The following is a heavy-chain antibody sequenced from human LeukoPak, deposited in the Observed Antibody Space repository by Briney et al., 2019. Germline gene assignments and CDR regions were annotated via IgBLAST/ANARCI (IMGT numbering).Heavy chain of an antibody. J-gene: IGHJ4*02. CDR2: IYSGGST. V-gene: IGHV3-66*02. Sequence: GGSLRLSCAASGFTVSSNYMSWVRQAPGKGLEWVSVIYSGGSTYYADSVKGRFTISRDNSKNTLYLQVNSLRAEDTAVYYCARSFGLSLFDYWGQGTLVTVSS. CDR3: ARSFGLSLFDY. D-gene: IGHD3-10*01. CDR1: GFTVSSNY.